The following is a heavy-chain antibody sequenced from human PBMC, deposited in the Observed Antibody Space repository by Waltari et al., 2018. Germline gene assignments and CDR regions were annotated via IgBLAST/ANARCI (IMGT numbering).Heavy chain of an antibody. Sequence: EVQVVESGGGLVQPGGSLKLSCATPGFTFSGSTIHWVRQTSGKGLEWVGRIRRQPYNYATAYAASVIGRFTISRDDSRNTAYLQMNSLMTEDTAVYYCTAGAVTGTDFWGQGTLVTVSS. CDR3: TAGAVTGTDF. CDR2: IRRQPYNYAT. D-gene: IGHD6-19*01. CDR1: GFTFSGST. V-gene: IGHV3-73*01. J-gene: IGHJ4*02.